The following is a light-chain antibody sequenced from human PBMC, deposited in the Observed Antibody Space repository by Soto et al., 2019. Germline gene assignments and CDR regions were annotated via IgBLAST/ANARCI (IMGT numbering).Light chain of an antibody. CDR1: QSVSTS. V-gene: IGKV3-11*01. Sequence: IVLTQSPVTLALSPGESAVLSCRASQSVSTSLAWYQHKPGQAPRLFIYDASKRAPGIPARFTGSGSGTDFTLTVSSLEPEDIAVYYCQARDVWPSFGQGTKV. CDR2: DAS. CDR3: QARDVWPS. J-gene: IGKJ1*01.